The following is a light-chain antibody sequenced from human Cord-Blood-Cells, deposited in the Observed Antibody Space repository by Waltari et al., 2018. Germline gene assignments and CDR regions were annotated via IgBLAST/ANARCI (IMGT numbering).Light chain of an antibody. V-gene: IGKV3-20*01. CDR1: QSVSSNY. CDR3: QKYGSSPLYS. Sequence: DSVLTQSPGTLSWSPGERATISSRASQSVSSNYLAWYQHTPGQAPRRLIYGASSRATGIRDRFSGSGSGTDFTLTIIRLEPEDDGVYYCQKYGSSPLYSFGQGTKLEIK. CDR2: GAS. J-gene: IGKJ2*03.